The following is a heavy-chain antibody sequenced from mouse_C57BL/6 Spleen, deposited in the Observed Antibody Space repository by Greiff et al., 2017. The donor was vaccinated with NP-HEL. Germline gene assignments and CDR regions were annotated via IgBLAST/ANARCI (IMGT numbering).Heavy chain of an antibody. J-gene: IGHJ1*03. D-gene: IGHD1-1*01. V-gene: IGHV1-85*01. CDR3: ALSYYGSSDWYFDV. CDR1: GYTFTSYD. CDR2: IYPRDGST. Sequence: VQLKESGPELVKPGASVKLSCKASGYTFTSYDINWVKQRPGQGLEWIGWIYPRDGSTKYNEKFKGKATLTVDTSSSTAYMELHSLTSEDSAVYFCALSYYGSSDWYFDVWGTGTTVTVSS.